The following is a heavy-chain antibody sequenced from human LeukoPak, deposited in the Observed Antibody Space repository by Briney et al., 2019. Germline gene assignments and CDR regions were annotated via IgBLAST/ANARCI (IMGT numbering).Heavy chain of an antibody. V-gene: IGHV3-7*01. J-gene: IGHJ4*02. CDR3: ARWGQTSGYYYVDN. Sequence: GGSLRLSCGASGFTLSSNWMTWVRQAPGRGLEWVASINKDGSVKYYVDSVKGGFTISRDNARNSLSLQMNSLGVEDTAVYFCARWGQTSGYYYVDNWGQGTLVTVSS. CDR1: GFTLSSNW. CDR2: INKDGSVK. D-gene: IGHD5-12*01.